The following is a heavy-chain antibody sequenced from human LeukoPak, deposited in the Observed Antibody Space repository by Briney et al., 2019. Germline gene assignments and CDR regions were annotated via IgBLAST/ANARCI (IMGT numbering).Heavy chain of an antibody. Sequence: SETLSLTCTVSGGSISSGSYYWGWIRQPPGKGLEWIGSIYYSGSTYYNPSLKSRVTISVDTSKNQFSLKLSSVTAADTAVYYCASPSYRVSRTYYYDSSGLGPFDYWGQGTLVTVSS. D-gene: IGHD3-22*01. CDR3: ASPSYRVSRTYYYDSSGLGPFDY. J-gene: IGHJ4*02. V-gene: IGHV4-39*07. CDR1: GGSISSGSYY. CDR2: IYYSGST.